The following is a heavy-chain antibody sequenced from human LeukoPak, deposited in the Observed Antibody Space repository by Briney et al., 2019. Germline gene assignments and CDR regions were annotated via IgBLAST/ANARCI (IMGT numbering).Heavy chain of an antibody. CDR2: ISSSSSYI. J-gene: IGHJ4*02. Sequence: GGSLRLFCAASGFTFSSYSMNWVRQAPGKGLEWVSSISSSSSYIYYADSVKGRFTISRDNAKNSLYLQMNSLRAEDTAVYYCARGSFGDYGDFFDYWGQGTLVTVSS. CDR3: ARGSFGDYGDFFDY. CDR1: GFTFSSYS. D-gene: IGHD4-17*01. V-gene: IGHV3-21*01.